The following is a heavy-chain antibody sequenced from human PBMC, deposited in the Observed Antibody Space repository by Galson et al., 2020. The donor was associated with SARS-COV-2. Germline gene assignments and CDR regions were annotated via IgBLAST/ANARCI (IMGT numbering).Heavy chain of an antibody. D-gene: IGHD3-22*01. CDR1: GGSFSGSY. V-gene: IGHV4-34*01. Sequence: SETLSLTCAVYGGSFSGSYWSWIRQPPGKGLEWIGEINHSGSTNYNPSLKSRVTISVDTSKNQFSLKLSSVTAADTAVYYCARGHNAADSSGYYFDYWGQGTLVTVSS. J-gene: IGHJ4*02. CDR2: INHSGST. CDR3: ARGHNAADSSGYYFDY.